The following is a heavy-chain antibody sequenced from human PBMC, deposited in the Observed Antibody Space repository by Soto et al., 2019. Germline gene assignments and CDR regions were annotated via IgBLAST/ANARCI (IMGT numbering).Heavy chain of an antibody. D-gene: IGHD6-13*01. CDR3: AQAGTSSSWWSSP. V-gene: IGHV3-23*01. Sequence: EVQLLESGGGLVQPGGSLRLSCAASGFTFSSDAMSWVRQAPGKGLEWVSAISGSGGSTYYADSVKGRFTISRDNSKNTLYLQMNSLRAEDTAVYYCAQAGTSSSWWSSPWGQGTLVTVSS. CDR2: ISGSGGST. CDR1: GFTFSSDA. J-gene: IGHJ5*02.